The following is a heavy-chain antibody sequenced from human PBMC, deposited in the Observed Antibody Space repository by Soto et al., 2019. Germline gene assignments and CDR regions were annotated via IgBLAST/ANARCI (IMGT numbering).Heavy chain of an antibody. J-gene: IGHJ5*02. Sequence: SETLSLTCTVSGGSISSYYWSWIRQPAGKGLEWIGRIYTSGSTNYNPSLKSRVTMSVDTSKNQFSLKLSSVTAADTAVYYCARDLRYSSSWYDWFDPWGQGTLVTVSS. D-gene: IGHD6-13*01. V-gene: IGHV4-4*07. CDR2: IYTSGST. CDR1: GGSISSYY. CDR3: ARDLRYSSSWYDWFDP.